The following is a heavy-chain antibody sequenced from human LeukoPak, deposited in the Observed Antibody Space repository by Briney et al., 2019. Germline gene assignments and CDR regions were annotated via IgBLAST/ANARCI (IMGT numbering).Heavy chain of an antibody. V-gene: IGHV4-39*07. CDR1: GGSISSSSYY. CDR2: IYYSGST. Sequence: PSETLSLTCTVSGGSISSSSYYWGWIRQPPGKGLEWIGSIYYSGSTYYSPSLKSRVTISVDTSKNQFSLKLSSVTAADTAVYYCCMVRGVSGHYFDYWGQGTLVTVSS. J-gene: IGHJ4*02. D-gene: IGHD3-10*01. CDR3: CMVRGVSGHYFDY.